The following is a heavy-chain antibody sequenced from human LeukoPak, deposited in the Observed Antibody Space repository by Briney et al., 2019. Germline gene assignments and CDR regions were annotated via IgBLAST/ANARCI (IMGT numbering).Heavy chain of an antibody. Sequence: GGSLRLSCAASEFTFSSYTMNWVRQAPGKGLEWVAVISYDGSNKYYADSVKGRFTISRDNSKNTLYLQMNSLRAEDTAVYYCAGDSNYFDYWGQGTLVTVSS. J-gene: IGHJ4*02. D-gene: IGHD2-2*01. CDR2: ISYDGSNK. CDR1: EFTFSSYT. CDR3: AGDSNYFDY. V-gene: IGHV3-30*04.